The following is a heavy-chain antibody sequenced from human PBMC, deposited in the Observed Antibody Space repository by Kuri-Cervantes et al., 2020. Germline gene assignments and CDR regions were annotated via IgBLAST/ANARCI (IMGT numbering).Heavy chain of an antibody. CDR3: ARGRNRVRGVIIPLYYFDY. D-gene: IGHD3-10*01. J-gene: IGHJ4*02. CDR1: GFTFSNAW. V-gene: IGHV4-59*01. Sequence: GSLRLSCAASGFTFSNAWMSWVRQAPGKGLEWIGYIYYSGSTYYNPSLKSRVTISVDTSKNQFSLKLSSVTAADTAVYYCARGRNRVRGVIIPLYYFDYWGQGTLVTVSS. CDR2: IYYSGST.